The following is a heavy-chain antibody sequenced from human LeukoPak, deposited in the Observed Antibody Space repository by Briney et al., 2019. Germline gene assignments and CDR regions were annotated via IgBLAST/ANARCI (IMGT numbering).Heavy chain of an antibody. CDR3: AREPYYYGSSGYYLDY. CDR1: GFTFSSYG. D-gene: IGHD3-22*01. Sequence: GGSLRLSCAASGFTFSSYGMNWVRQAPGKGLEWVAVIWYDGSNKYYADSVKGRFTISRDNPKNTLYLQMNSLRVEDTAVYYCAREPYYYGSSGYYLDYWGQGTLVTVSS. V-gene: IGHV3-33*01. CDR2: IWYDGSNK. J-gene: IGHJ4*02.